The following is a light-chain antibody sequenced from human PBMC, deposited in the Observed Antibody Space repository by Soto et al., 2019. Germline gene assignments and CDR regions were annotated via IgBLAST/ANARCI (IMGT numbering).Light chain of an antibody. V-gene: IGKV3-20*01. Sequence: EVVLTQSPGTLSLSPGERATLSCRASQSVSSNSLVWYQQKPGQAPRLLIYGASNRATGIPDRFSASGAGTDFPLTISRLEPEDFAMYYCQQYSSSWYTFGQGTKVEVK. CDR1: QSVSSNS. CDR2: GAS. CDR3: QQYSSSWYT. J-gene: IGKJ2*01.